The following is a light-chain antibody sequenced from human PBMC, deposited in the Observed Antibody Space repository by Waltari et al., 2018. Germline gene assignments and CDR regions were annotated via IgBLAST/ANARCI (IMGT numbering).Light chain of an antibody. CDR1: SSNIGRTY. Sequence: QSVLTQPPSASGTPGQRVTISSSGSSSNIGRTYVFWYQQFPGTAPKLPIYINYQRPSGVSDRFSGSKSGTSASLAISGLRSEDEADYYCATWDASLSGWVFGGGTQLTVL. CDR3: ATWDASLSGWV. J-gene: IGLJ3*02. CDR2: INY. V-gene: IGLV1-47*01.